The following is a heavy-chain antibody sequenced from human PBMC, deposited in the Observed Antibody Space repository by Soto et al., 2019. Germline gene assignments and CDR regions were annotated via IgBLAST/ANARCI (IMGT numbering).Heavy chain of an antibody. J-gene: IGHJ5*02. CDR2: IIPMFGTT. Sequence: QVHLVQSGAEVKKPGSSVNVSCKASGGNFSSFAISWVRRAPGQGLEYMGGIIPMFGTTNYAQKFRARLTVIADDSTSTVYLDLSSLRVEGTAGYYCARAYRRGWYNWFDPCGQGTLGTVSS. V-gene: IGHV1-69*01. CDR3: ARAYRRGWYNWFDP. D-gene: IGHD6-19*01. CDR1: GGNFSSFA.